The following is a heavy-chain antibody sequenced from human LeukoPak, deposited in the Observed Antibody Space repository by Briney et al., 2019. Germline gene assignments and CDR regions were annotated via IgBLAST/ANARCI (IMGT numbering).Heavy chain of an antibody. Sequence: PSQTLSLTCTVSGGSISSGTYYWSWIRQPAGKGLEWIGRIYTSGSTNYNPSLKSRVAISVDTSKNQFSLRLTSVTAADTAVYYCARDQKDIVVVPAAIASKYFYYYMDVWGKGTTVTVSS. CDR1: GGSISSGTYY. CDR2: IYTSGST. J-gene: IGHJ6*03. CDR3: ARDQKDIVVVPAAIASKYFYYYMDV. D-gene: IGHD2-2*01. V-gene: IGHV4-61*02.